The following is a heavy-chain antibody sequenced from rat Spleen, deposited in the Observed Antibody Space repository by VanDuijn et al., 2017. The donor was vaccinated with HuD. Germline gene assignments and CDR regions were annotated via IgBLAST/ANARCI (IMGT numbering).Heavy chain of an antibody. V-gene: IGHV5-7*01. Sequence: EVQLVESGGGLVQPGRSLRLSCAASGFTFSDYNMAWVRQAPRKGLEWVAIISYDGSSTYYRDSVKGRFTISRDNAKSTLYLQMDSLRSEDTATYYCARHPNYYSAPFDYWGQGVMVTVSS. CDR3: ARHPNYYSAPFDY. J-gene: IGHJ2*01. CDR1: GFTFSDYN. CDR2: ISYDGSST. D-gene: IGHD1-1*01.